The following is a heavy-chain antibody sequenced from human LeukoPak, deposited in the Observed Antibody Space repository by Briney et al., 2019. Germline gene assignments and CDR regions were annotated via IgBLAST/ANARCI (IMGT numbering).Heavy chain of an antibody. CDR1: GFTFSNYS. CDR3: AADGSLTPAYYYYYMDV. J-gene: IGHJ6*03. V-gene: IGHV3-21*04. Sequence: KPGGSLRLSCAASGFTFSNYSMNWVRQAPGKGLEWVSSISGSSSSIYYADAVKGRFTISRDNAKNSLYLQMNSLRAEDTAVYYCAADGSLTPAYYYYYMDVWGKGTTVTVSS. CDR2: ISGSSSSI.